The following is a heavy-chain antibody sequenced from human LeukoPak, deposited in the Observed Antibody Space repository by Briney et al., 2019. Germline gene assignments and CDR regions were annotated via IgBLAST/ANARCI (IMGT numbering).Heavy chain of an antibody. Sequence: PGGSLRLSCAASGFTFSSYAMSWVRQAPGKGLEWVSAISGSGGSTYYADSVKGRFTISRDNAKNSLYLQMNSLRAEDTAVYYCARESSGWDNWFDPWGQGTLVTVSS. J-gene: IGHJ5*02. CDR2: ISGSGGST. V-gene: IGHV3-23*01. CDR3: ARESSGWDNWFDP. CDR1: GFTFSSYA. D-gene: IGHD6-19*01.